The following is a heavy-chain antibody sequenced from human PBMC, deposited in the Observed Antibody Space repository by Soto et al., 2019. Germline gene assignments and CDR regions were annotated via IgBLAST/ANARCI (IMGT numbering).Heavy chain of an antibody. CDR3: VRNADFCSDF. D-gene: IGHD2-2*01. J-gene: IGHJ4*02. CDR2: ISRGGNP. Sequence: QVQLRESGPGLVRPSETLSLTCAVSGGSISSGYWWGWVRQPPGKGLEWIGVISRGGNPNYNPSLKSRVTISVDTSNNEFSLRLNSVTAADPAVYYCVRNADFCSDFWGQGTLVTVSS. V-gene: IGHV4-4*02. CDR1: GGSISSGYW.